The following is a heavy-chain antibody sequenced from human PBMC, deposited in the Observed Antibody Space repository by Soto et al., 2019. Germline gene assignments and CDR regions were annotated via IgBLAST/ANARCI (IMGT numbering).Heavy chain of an antibody. J-gene: IGHJ6*02. V-gene: IGHV3-30-3*01. D-gene: IGHD3-3*01. Sequence: GGSLRLSCAASGFTFSSYAMHWVRQAPGKGLEWVAVISYDGSNKYYADSVKGRFTISRDNSKNTLYLQMNSLRAEDTAVYYCARGLGRLTILPYYYYGMDVWGQGTTVTVSS. CDR1: GFTFSSYA. CDR2: ISYDGSNK. CDR3: ARGLGRLTILPYYYYGMDV.